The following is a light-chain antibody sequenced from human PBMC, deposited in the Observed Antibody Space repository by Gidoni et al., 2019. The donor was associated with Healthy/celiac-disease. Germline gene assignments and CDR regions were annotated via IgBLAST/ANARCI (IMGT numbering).Light chain of an antibody. CDR1: QSISSW. Sequence: PSTLSASVGDRVTITCRASQSISSWLAWYQQKPGKAPKLLIYKASSLESGVPSRFSGSGSGTEFTLTISSLQPDDFATYYCQQYNSYRITFXQXTRLEIK. CDR2: KAS. V-gene: IGKV1-5*03. J-gene: IGKJ5*01. CDR3: QQYNSYRIT.